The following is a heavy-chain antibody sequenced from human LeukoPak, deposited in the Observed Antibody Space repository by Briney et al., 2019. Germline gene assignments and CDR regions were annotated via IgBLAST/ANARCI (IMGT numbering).Heavy chain of an antibody. J-gene: IGHJ4*02. D-gene: IGHD4/OR15-4a*01. CDR1: GFTFSSHA. CDR2: ISYDGSNK. Sequence: GGSLRLSCAASGFTFSSHAMQWVRQAPGKGLEWVAVISYDGSNKYYADSVKGRFTISRDNSKNTLYLQMNSLRAEDTAVYYCARPYFVAANYYFDYWGQGTLVTVSS. V-gene: IGHV3-30-3*01. CDR3: ARPYFVAANYYFDY.